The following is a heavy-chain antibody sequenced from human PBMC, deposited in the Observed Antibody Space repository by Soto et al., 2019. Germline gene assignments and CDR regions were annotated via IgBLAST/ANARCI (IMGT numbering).Heavy chain of an antibody. V-gene: IGHV4-59*01. CDR2: IYYSGST. CDR1: GGSISSYY. J-gene: IGHJ4*02. Sequence: SETLSLTCTVSGGSISSYYWSWIRQPPGKGLEWIGYIYYSGSTNYNPSLKSRVTISVDTSKNQFSLKLSSVTAADTAVYYCARCYGGTLDYWGQGTLVTVSS. CDR3: ARCYGGTLDY. D-gene: IGHD4-17*01.